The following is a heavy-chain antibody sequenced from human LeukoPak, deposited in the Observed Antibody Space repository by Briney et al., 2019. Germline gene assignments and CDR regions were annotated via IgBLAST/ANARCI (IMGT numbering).Heavy chain of an antibody. CDR1: EFTFSNYE. Sequence: GGSLRLSCAASEFTFSNYEMNWVRQAPGKGLEWVSYISRSGDTIYYADSVKGRFTISRDNAKNSLYLQMNSLRAEDTAVYYCARDRMGSGWYNWFDPWGQGTLVIVSS. CDR2: ISRSGDTI. V-gene: IGHV3-48*03. CDR3: ARDRMGSGWYNWFDP. J-gene: IGHJ5*02. D-gene: IGHD6-19*01.